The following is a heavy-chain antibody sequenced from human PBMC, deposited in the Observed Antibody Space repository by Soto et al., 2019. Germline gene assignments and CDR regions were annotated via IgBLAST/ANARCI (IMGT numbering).Heavy chain of an antibody. V-gene: IGHV4-59*01. CDR1: GESIRSYD. CDR3: ARHSGYSYGYPNWFDP. D-gene: IGHD5-18*01. J-gene: IGHJ5*02. Sequence: PSWTLSLSCAVSGESIRSYDWSWIRQPPGKGLEWIGYIYYSGSTNYNPSLKSRVTISVDTSKNQFSLKLSSVTAADTAVYYCARHSGYSYGYPNWFDPWGQGTLVTVSS. CDR2: IYYSGST.